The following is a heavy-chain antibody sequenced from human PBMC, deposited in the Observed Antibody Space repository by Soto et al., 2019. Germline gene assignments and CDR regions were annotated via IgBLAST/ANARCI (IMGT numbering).Heavy chain of an antibody. CDR1: GGSVNNGAYS. Sequence: SETLSLTCNVSGGSVNNGAYSWSWIRQPPGKGLEWIGYIFHTGSAYYNPSLKSRVILSVDRSKNQFSLRLTSVTAADTAIYYCARGQSNWDKSWFDTWGQGTLVTVSS. J-gene: IGHJ5*02. CDR2: IFHTGSA. D-gene: IGHD1-26*01. CDR3: ARGQSNWDKSWFDT. V-gene: IGHV4-30-2*01.